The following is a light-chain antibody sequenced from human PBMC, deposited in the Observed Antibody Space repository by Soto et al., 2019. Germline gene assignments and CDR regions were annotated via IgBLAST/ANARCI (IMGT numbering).Light chain of an antibody. CDR2: LGS. Sequence: DIVMTQSPRSLPVTPGEPASISCRSSQSLLHSNGYHYLEWYLQKPGQSPQLLIYLGSNRASGVPDRFSGSGSGTDFTLKISRVEAEDVGIYYCMQALQIPPTFGQGTKLESK. J-gene: IGKJ2*01. V-gene: IGKV2-28*01. CDR3: MQALQIPPT. CDR1: QSLLHSNGYHY.